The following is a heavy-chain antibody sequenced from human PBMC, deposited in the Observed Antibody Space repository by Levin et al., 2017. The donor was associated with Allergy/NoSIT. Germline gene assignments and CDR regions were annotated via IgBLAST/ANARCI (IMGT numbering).Heavy chain of an antibody. D-gene: IGHD6-19*01. CDR1: GGSISSSSYY. J-gene: IGHJ3*02. Sequence: AGGSLRLSCTVSGGSISSSSYYWGWIRQPPGKGLEWIGSIYYSGSTYYNPSLKSRVTISVDTSKNQFSLKLSSVTAADTAVYYCARHVALHSSGWYRVQGPNHAFDIWGQGTMVTVSS. CDR3: ARHVALHSSGWYRVQGPNHAFDI. V-gene: IGHV4-39*01. CDR2: IYYSGST.